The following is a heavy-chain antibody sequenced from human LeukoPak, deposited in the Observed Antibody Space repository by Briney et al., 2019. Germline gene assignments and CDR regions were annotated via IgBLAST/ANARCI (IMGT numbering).Heavy chain of an antibody. Sequence: TGGSLRLSCAGSGFTFNSYWMSWVRQAPGKGLEWVANIKQDGSEKDYLDSVKGRFTISRDNTKNSLYLQMNSLRAEDTAVYYCTRDRESGSVVHYYYYMDVWGKGTTVTVSS. CDR2: IKQDGSEK. CDR3: TRDRESGSVVHYYYYMDV. CDR1: GFTFNSYW. J-gene: IGHJ6*03. V-gene: IGHV3-7*01. D-gene: IGHD1-26*01.